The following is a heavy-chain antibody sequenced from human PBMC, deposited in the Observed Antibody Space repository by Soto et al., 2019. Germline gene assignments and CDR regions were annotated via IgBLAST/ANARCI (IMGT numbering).Heavy chain of an antibody. Sequence: QLQLQESGSGLVKPSQTLSLTCAVSGGSISSGGYSWSWIRQPPGKGLEWIGYIYHSGSTYYNPSTPSRVTISVDRSKNQFSLKLSSVTAADTAVYYCARAASYCSGGSCLWLPYFDYWGQGTLVTPSS. J-gene: IGHJ4*02. CDR2: IYHSGST. D-gene: IGHD2-15*01. V-gene: IGHV4-30-2*01. CDR3: ARAASYCSGGSCLWLPYFDY. CDR1: GGSISSGGYS.